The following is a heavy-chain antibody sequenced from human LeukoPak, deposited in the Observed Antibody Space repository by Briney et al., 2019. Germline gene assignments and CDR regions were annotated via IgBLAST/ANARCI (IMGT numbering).Heavy chain of an antibody. CDR2: ISGSGGST. CDR3: AKEVGSSSWYTDGIDY. J-gene: IGHJ4*02. Sequence: GGSLRLSCAASGITLSSYAMSWVRQAPGKGLEWVSAISGSGGSTYYADSVKGRFTISRDNSKNTLYLQMNSLRAEDTAVYYCAKEVGSSSWYTDGIDYWGQGTLVTVSS. D-gene: IGHD6-13*01. CDR1: GITLSSYA. V-gene: IGHV3-23*01.